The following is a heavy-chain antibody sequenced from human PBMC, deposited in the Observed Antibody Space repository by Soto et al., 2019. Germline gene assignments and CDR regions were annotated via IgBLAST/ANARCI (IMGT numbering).Heavy chain of an antibody. J-gene: IGHJ4*02. Sequence: LRLSCAASGFTFRDYYMSWIRQAPGKGLEWVSYISSSGSTIYYADSVKGRFTISRDNAKNSLYLQMNSLRAEDTAVYYCARDRHYYDSSGYFIDYWGQGTLVTVSS. D-gene: IGHD3-22*01. V-gene: IGHV3-11*01. CDR1: GFTFRDYY. CDR2: ISSSGSTI. CDR3: ARDRHYYDSSGYFIDY.